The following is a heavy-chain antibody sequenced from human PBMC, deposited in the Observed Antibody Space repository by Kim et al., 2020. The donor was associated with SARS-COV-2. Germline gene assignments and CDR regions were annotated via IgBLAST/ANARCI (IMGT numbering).Heavy chain of an antibody. V-gene: IGHV3-53*01. D-gene: IGHD2-2*01. Sequence: LSLTCAASGFTVSSNYMSWVRQAPGKGLEWVSVIYSGGSTYYADSVKGRFTISRHNSKNTLYLQMNSLRAEDTAVYYCARVYCISTSCYGDYYYYMD. J-gene: IGHJ6*03. CDR1: GFTVSSNY. CDR3: ARVYCISTSCYGDYYYYMD. CDR2: IYSGGST.